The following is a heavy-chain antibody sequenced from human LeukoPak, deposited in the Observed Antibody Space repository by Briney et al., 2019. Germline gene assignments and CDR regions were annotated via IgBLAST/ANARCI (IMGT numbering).Heavy chain of an antibody. V-gene: IGHV3-30-3*01. Sequence: PGGSLRLSCAASGFTFSSYAMHWVRQAPGKGLEWVAVISYDGSNKYYADSVKGRFTISRDNAKNSLYLQMNSLRAEDTAVYYCARFSDYDPPRGFDYWGQGTLVTVSS. CDR2: ISYDGSNK. CDR1: GFTFSSYA. CDR3: ARFSDYDPPRGFDY. D-gene: IGHD5/OR15-5a*01. J-gene: IGHJ4*02.